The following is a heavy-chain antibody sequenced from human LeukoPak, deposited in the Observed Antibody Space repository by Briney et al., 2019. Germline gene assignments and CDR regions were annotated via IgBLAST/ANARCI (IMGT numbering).Heavy chain of an antibody. Sequence: PGGSLRLSCAPSVFTFDGYGMSWVRQAPGKGLEWVSGMNWFGGGTGYSDSVKGRFTISRDNAKHSLYLQMNSLRAEATALYHCTRGGYYDSSAYYYVGPVDPWGQGTLVTVSS. CDR2: MNWFGGGT. CDR3: TRGGYYDSSAYYYVGPVDP. D-gene: IGHD3-22*01. CDR1: VFTFDGYG. J-gene: IGHJ5*02. V-gene: IGHV3-20*01.